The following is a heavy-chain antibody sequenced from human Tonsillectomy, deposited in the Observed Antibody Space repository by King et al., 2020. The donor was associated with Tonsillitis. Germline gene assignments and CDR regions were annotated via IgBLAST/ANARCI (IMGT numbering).Heavy chain of an antibody. CDR3: ARDRAVLLWFAPENHDAFDI. D-gene: IGHD3-10*01. CDR1: GGSISSYY. CDR2: IYYSGST. J-gene: IGHJ3*02. Sequence: VQLQESGPGLVKPSETLSLTCTVSGGSISSYYWSWIRQPPGKGLEWIGYIYYSGSTNYNPSLKSRVTISVDTSKNQFSLKLSSVTAADTAGYYCARDRAVLLWFAPENHDAFDIWGQGTMVTVSS. V-gene: IGHV4-59*01.